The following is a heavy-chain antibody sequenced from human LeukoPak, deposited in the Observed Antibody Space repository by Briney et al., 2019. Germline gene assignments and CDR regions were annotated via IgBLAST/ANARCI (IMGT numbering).Heavy chain of an antibody. D-gene: IGHD3-10*01. Sequence: ASVKVSCKTSGYTFTAHYIHWVRQAPGQGLEWMEWIDPNSGGTNYAQKFQGSVTMTGDTSINTAFMELSRLTSDDTATYYCARGRGTTMVRGVITHYFDIWGRGSLVTVSS. CDR3: ARGRGTTMVRGVITHYFDI. V-gene: IGHV1-2*02. CDR2: IDPNSGGT. CDR1: GYTFTAHY. J-gene: IGHJ2*01.